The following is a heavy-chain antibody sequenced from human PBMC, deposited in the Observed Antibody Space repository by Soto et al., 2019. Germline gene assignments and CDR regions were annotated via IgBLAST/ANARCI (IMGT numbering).Heavy chain of an antibody. V-gene: IGHV1-2*06. D-gene: IGHD5-12*01. J-gene: IGHJ6*03. CDR1: GYTFSDYY. CDR2: INPNSGDT. Sequence: QVQLVQSGAEVKKPGASVTVSCKASGYTFSDYYLHWVRQAPGQGPEWMGRINPNSGDTKFPQKFQGRVTMTRDTSVRTAFMELNWLKSDDTAVYYCARESGGATATLDYYYFYMDVWGKGTTVTVSS. CDR3: ARESGGATATLDYYYFYMDV.